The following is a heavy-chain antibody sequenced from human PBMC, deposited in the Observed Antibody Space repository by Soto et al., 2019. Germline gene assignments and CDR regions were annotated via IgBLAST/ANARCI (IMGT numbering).Heavy chain of an antibody. CDR2: ISVSDAFI. CDR1: GFNVGAFA. CDR3: TRETVAGITGLDY. Sequence: EVQLLESGGDLVQPGGSLRLSCAASGFNVGAFAVNWVRQAPGKGLEWVSGISVSDAFIYYADSVRGRFSISRDASENNLYLQMNSLRVDDTALYYCTRETVAGITGLDYWGPGTLVTVSS. J-gene: IGHJ4*02. V-gene: IGHV3-23*01. D-gene: IGHD1-20*01.